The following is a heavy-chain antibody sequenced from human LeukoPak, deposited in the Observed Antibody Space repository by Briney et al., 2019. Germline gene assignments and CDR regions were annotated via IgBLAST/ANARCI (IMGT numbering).Heavy chain of an antibody. J-gene: IGHJ4*02. CDR3: AGSLGYCTSNVCYLKY. CDR1: GYTFTYYY. V-gene: IGHV1-2*02. CDR2: INPNSGGT. D-gene: IGHD2-8*01. Sequence: ASVKVSCRASGYTFTYYYIHWVRQAPGQGLEWMGWINPNSGGTNYAQKFQGRVTMTTDTYTNTAYMELRSLRSDDTAVYYCAGSLGYCTSNVCYLKYWGQGTLVTVSS.